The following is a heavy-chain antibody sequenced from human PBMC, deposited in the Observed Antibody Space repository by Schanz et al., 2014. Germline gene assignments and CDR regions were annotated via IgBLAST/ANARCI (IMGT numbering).Heavy chain of an antibody. CDR3: ARNYCGHAEESDRGGMDV. V-gene: IGHV1-18*01. CDR1: GYAFTTYG. D-gene: IGHD1-7*01. J-gene: IGHJ6*02. CDR2: ISGSNGNT. Sequence: QVQLVQSGAEVKKPGASVRVSCKVSGYAFTTYGISWVRQAPGQGLEWLGWISGSNGNTNYAQKLQGRVTMTADTPTSTADMDLRSVRSDDTAVNYCARNYCGHAEESDRGGMDVWGQGTTVTVSS.